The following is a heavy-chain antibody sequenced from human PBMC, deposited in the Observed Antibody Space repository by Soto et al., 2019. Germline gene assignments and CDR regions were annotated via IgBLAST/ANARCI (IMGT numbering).Heavy chain of an antibody. V-gene: IGHV3-33*01. D-gene: IGHD6-6*01. CDR3: ARVREKLDPYYFDY. J-gene: IGHJ4*02. CDR1: GFTFSSYG. Sequence: QVQLVESGGGVVQPGRSLRLSCAASGFTFSSYGMHWVRQAPGKGLEWVAVVWYDGSNKYYADSVKGRFTISRDNSKNTLYLQMNSLMAEDTAVYYCARVREKLDPYYFDYWGQGTLVTVSS. CDR2: VWYDGSNK.